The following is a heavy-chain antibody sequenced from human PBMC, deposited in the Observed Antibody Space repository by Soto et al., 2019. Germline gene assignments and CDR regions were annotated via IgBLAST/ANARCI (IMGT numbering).Heavy chain of an antibody. CDR1: GYTFSDYG. V-gene: IGHV1-18*01. CDR2: ISPYNGKT. J-gene: IGHJ4*02. CDR3: ARPYDSSQSPRFDY. Sequence: GASVKVSCKASGYTFSDYGFNWVRQAPGQGLEWMGWISPYNGKTNYAQNLQGRVSMTTDTSTTTAYMELRSLRSDDTAVYYCARPYDSSQSPRFDYWGQGTLVTVSS. D-gene: IGHD3-22*01.